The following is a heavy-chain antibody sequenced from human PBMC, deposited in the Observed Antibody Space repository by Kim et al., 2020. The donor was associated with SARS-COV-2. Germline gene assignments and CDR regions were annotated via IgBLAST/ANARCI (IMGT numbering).Heavy chain of an antibody. V-gene: IGHV1-69*13. CDR2: IIPIFGTA. D-gene: IGHD5-12*01. J-gene: IGHJ4*02. Sequence: SVKVSCKASGGTFSSYAISWVRQAPGQGLEWMGGIIPIFGTANYAQKFQGRVTMTADESTSTASMELSSLRYEDTAVYYCASSGGYDIGDYFDYWGQGT. CDR1: GGTFSSYA. CDR3: ASSGGYDIGDYFDY.